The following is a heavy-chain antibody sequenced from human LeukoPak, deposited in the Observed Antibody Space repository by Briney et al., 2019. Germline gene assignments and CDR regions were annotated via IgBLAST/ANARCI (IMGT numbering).Heavy chain of an antibody. D-gene: IGHD3-16*02. J-gene: IGHJ4*02. V-gene: IGHV3-23*01. CDR3: AKDEAMITFGGVIVPTLDY. CDR2: ISGSGGST. Sequence: GGSLRLSCAASGFTFSSYAMSWVRQAPGKGLEWVSAISGSGGSTYYADSVKGRFTISRDDSKNTLYLQMNSLRAEDTAVYYCAKDEAMITFGGVIVPTLDYWGQGTLVTVSS. CDR1: GFTFSSYA.